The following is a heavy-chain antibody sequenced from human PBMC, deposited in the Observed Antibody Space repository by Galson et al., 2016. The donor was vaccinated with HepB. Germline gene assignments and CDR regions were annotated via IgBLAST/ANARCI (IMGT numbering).Heavy chain of an antibody. CDR3: AKGLIVGLYFDY. Sequence: SLRLSCAASGFTFSTYAMGWVRQAPGKGLEWVSGINKSGGSTYYADSVKGRFTISRDNSKNTLYLQMNSLRAGDTAVYYCAKGLIVGLYFDYWGQGTLVTVSS. CDR1: GFTFSTYA. D-gene: IGHD1-26*01. J-gene: IGHJ4*02. V-gene: IGHV3-23*01. CDR2: INKSGGST.